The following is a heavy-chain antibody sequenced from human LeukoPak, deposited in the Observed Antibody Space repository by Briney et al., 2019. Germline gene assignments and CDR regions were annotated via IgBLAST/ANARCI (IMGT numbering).Heavy chain of an antibody. Sequence: PSETLSPTCAVYGGSFSGYYWSWIRQPPGKGLEWIGEINHSGSTNYNPSLKSRVTISVDTSKNQFSLKLSSVTAADTAVYYCARHRVASGYYFDYWGQGTLVTVSS. CDR3: ARHRVASGYYFDY. V-gene: IGHV4-34*01. CDR1: GGSFSGYY. D-gene: IGHD5-12*01. CDR2: INHSGST. J-gene: IGHJ4*02.